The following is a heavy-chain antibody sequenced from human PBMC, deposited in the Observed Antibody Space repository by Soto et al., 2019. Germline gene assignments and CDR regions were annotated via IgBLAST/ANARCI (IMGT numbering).Heavy chain of an antibody. D-gene: IGHD4-17*01. V-gene: IGHV4-39*01. Sequence: SETLSLTCTVSGGSISSGTYYRGWIRQPPGKGLEWIGSIYYSGSTYYNPSLKSRVTVSVDTSKNQFSLKLTSVTAADTAVYYCGRPGYGGIWGQGTRVTVSS. CDR1: GGSISSGTYY. CDR2: IYYSGST. J-gene: IGHJ4*02. CDR3: GRPGYGGI.